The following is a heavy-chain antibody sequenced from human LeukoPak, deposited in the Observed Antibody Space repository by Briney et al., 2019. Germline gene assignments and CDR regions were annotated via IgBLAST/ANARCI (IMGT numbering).Heavy chain of an antibody. CDR3: AKGTGVRGALGAFDI. CDR2: ISGSGGST. CDR1: GFTFSSYA. V-gene: IGHV3-23*01. D-gene: IGHD3-10*01. J-gene: IGHJ3*02. Sequence: GGSLRLSCAASGFTFSSYAMSWDRQAPGKGLQWVSAISGSGGSTYYADSVKGRFTISRDNSKNTLYLQMNSLRAEDTAVYYCAKGTGVRGALGAFDIWGQGTMVTVSS.